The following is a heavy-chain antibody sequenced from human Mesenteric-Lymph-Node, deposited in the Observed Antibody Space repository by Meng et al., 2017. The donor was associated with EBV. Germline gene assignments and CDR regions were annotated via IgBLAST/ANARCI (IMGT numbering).Heavy chain of an antibody. CDR2: SNQSGST. J-gene: IGHJ5*02. D-gene: IGHD4-11*01. CDR3: ARGKTVGRSPWFDP. Sequence: QVTLQQGGAGLLKPSETLSLTCAVYGGSFSGYYWTWIRQSPGKGLEWIGESNQSGSTSYNPSLKSRVTISVDTSQNQFSLKLSSVTAADTAVYYCARGKTVGRSPWFDPWGQGTLVTVSS. V-gene: IGHV4-34*01. CDR1: GGSFSGYY.